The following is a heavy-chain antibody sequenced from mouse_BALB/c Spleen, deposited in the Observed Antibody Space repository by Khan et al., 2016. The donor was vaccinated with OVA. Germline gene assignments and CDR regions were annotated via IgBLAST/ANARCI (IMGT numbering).Heavy chain of an antibody. D-gene: IGHD1-1*01. CDR2: INPHIGET. V-gene: IGHV1-20*02. CDR1: GYSFTGYF. J-gene: IGHJ2*01. CDR3: ARKHGCDFDY. Sequence: EVQLQQSGPELVKPGASVKISCKASGYSFTGYFMNWVMQSHGKRLEWIGRINPHIGETFYNQKFTDKATLTVEESSTTAHMELRILASEDTSVYYCARKHGCDFDYWGQGTTLTVSS.